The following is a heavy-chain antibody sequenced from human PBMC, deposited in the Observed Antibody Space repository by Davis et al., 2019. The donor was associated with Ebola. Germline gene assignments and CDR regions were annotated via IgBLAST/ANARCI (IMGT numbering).Heavy chain of an antibody. D-gene: IGHD4-17*01. Sequence: GESLKISCAASGFTFSGSAMHWVRQASGKGLEWVGRIRSKANSYATAYAASVKGRFTISRDDSKNTASLQMHSLKTEDTAVYYCSSTVTCVDYWGQGTLVTVSS. CDR3: SSTVTCVDY. J-gene: IGHJ4*02. CDR2: IRSKANSYAT. V-gene: IGHV3-73*01. CDR1: GFTFSGSA.